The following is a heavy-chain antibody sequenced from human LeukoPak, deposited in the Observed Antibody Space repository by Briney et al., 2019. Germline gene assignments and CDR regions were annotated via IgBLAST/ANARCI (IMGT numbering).Heavy chain of an antibody. Sequence: SETLSLTCTVSGYSISSGYYWGWTRQPPGKGLEWIGHIHHSGRTYYNPSLKSRVSMSVDTSKNQFSLKLSSVTAADTAVYYCAKNVREADWYYYYMDVWGKGTTVTVSS. CDR1: GYSISSGYY. D-gene: IGHD3-9*01. CDR2: IHHSGRT. V-gene: IGHV4-38-2*02. J-gene: IGHJ6*03. CDR3: AKNVREADWYYYYMDV.